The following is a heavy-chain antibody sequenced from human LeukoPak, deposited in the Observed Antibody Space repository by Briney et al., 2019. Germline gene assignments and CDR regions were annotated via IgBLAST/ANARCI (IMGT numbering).Heavy chain of an antibody. D-gene: IGHD2-15*01. J-gene: IGHJ3*02. CDR2: ISAYNGNT. CDR1: GYTFTSYG. Sequence: ASVKVSCKASGYTFTSYGISWVRQAPGQGLEWMGWISAYNGNTNYAQKLQGRVTMTTDTSTSTAYLEIRNLRSDDTATYYCARINIVVPSAAKDAFDIWGQGTMVTVSS. V-gene: IGHV1-18*01. CDR3: ARINIVVPSAAKDAFDI.